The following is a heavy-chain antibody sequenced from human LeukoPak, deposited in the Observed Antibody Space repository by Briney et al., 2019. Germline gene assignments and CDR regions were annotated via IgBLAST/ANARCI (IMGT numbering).Heavy chain of an antibody. J-gene: IGHJ5*02. Sequence: GGSLRLSCAASGFTFSRYTMNWVRQAPGKGLEWVSTISDTSTYIYYADSVKGRFTISRDNAKKSLYLQMNSLRAEDTAVYYCARDPDRYSSGWYFDPWGQGTLVTVSS. D-gene: IGHD6-19*01. CDR3: ARDPDRYSSGWYFDP. CDR1: GFTFSRYT. V-gene: IGHV3-21*01. CDR2: ISDTSTYI.